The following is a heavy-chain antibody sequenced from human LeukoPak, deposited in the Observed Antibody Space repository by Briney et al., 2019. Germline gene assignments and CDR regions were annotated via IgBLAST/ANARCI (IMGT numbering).Heavy chain of an antibody. CDR2: IYYSGNT. Sequence: SETLSLTCTVSGGSISSYYWAWIRQPPGKGLEWIGSIYYSGNTYYNPSLKSRVTISVDTSKNQFSLSLSSVTASDTAVYSCARHELETTRTAGSPFDYWGQGTLVTVSS. D-gene: IGHD1-1*01. J-gene: IGHJ4*02. CDR1: GGSISSYY. CDR3: ARHELETTRTAGSPFDY. V-gene: IGHV4-39*01.